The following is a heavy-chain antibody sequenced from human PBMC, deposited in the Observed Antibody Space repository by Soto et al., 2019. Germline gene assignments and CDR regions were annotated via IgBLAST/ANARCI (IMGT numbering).Heavy chain of an antibody. CDR3: EREVNSADASDAFDI. D-gene: IGHD1-20*01. Sequence: SDTLSLTGTVSPGSTSGENYFWSWIRQHPGKGLEWIEYIDYIGRAYYNPSRKRRVTTSVDTSKNHYAPTLSSVTVADTGKHHCEREVNSADASDAFDIWGHGTVVNVSS. CDR2: IDYIGRA. J-gene: IGHJ3*02. V-gene: IGHV4-31*03. CDR1: PGSTSGENYF.